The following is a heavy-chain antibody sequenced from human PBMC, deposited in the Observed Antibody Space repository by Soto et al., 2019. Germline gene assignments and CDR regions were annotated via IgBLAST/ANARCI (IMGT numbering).Heavy chain of an antibody. J-gene: IGHJ4*02. D-gene: IGHD4-17*01. CDR2: INHSGST. Sequence: SETLSLTCAVYGGSFSGYYWSWIRQPPGKGLEWIGEINHSGSTNYNPSLKSRVTISVDTSKNQFSLKLSSVTAADTAVYYCARGENVTVTTTVFDYWGQGTLVTVSS. CDR1: GGSFSGYY. V-gene: IGHV4-34*01. CDR3: ARGENVTVTTTVFDY.